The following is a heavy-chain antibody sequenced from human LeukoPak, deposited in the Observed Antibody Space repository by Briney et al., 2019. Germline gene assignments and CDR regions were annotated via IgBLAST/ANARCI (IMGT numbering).Heavy chain of an antibody. CDR2: IYPGDSDT. Sequence: GESLKISCKGSGYRFTSYWIGWVRQMPGKGLEWMGIIYPGDSDTRYSPSFQGQVTISADKSISTAYLQWSSLKASDTAMYYCARSASGYDYTGSPVGYWGQGTLVTVSS. J-gene: IGHJ4*02. V-gene: IGHV5-51*01. D-gene: IGHD5-12*01. CDR1: GYRFTSYW. CDR3: ARSASGYDYTGSPVGY.